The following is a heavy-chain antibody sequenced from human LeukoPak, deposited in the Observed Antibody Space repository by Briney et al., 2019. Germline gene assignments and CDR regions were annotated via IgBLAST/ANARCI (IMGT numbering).Heavy chain of an antibody. CDR2: ISSSASAM. V-gene: IGHV3-48*04. Sequence: PGGSLGLSCAASGFTFSSYSMNWVRQAPGKGLEWISYISSSASAMYYADSVKGRFTISRDNAKTSVYLQMNSLRAEDTAVYFCARDAFYCSSTSCYDYWGQGTLVTVSS. CDR3: ARDAFYCSSTSCYDY. CDR1: GFTFSSYS. J-gene: IGHJ4*02. D-gene: IGHD2-2*01.